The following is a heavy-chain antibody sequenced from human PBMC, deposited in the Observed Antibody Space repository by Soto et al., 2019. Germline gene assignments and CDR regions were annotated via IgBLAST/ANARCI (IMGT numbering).Heavy chain of an antibody. CDR1: GFTFISYG. CDR2: IWYDGSNK. CDR3: ARDREETYCSGGSCYSDEYFDY. D-gene: IGHD2-15*01. Sequence: GGSLRLSCAASGFTFISYGMHWVRQAPGKGLEWVAVIWYDGSNKYYADSVKGRFTISRDNSKNTLYLQMNSLRAEDTAVYYCARDREETYCSGGSCYSDEYFDYWGQGTLVTVSS. V-gene: IGHV3-33*01. J-gene: IGHJ4*02.